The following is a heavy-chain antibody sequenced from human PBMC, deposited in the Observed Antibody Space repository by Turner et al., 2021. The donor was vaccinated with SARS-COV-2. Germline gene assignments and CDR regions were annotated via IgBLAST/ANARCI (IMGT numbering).Heavy chain of an antibody. CDR3: ARDLGSIAVAN. CDR1: GLTFSSYS. J-gene: IGHJ4*02. CDR2: ISSSSSTI. V-gene: IGHV3-48*01. D-gene: IGHD6-19*01. Sequence: EVQLVESGGGLVQPGGSLRLSCAASGLTFSSYSMNWVRQAPGKGLEWVSYISSSSSTIYYADSVKGRFTISRDNAKNSLYLQMNSLRAEDTAVYYCARDLGSIAVANWGQGTLVTVSS.